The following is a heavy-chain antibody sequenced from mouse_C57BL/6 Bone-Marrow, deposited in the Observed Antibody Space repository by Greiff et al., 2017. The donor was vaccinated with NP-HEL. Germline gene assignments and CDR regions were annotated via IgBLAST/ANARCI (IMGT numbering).Heavy chain of an antibody. V-gene: IGHV1-52*01. CDR3: AREGFAH. CDR1: GYTFTSYW. Sequence: QVQLKQPGAELVRPGSSVKLSCKASGYTFTSYWMHWVKQRPIQGLEWIGNIDPSDSETHYNQNFKDKATLTVDKSSSTAYLQLSSLTSEDSAVYNCAREGFAHWGPQSLGTVSA. CDR2: IDPSDSET. J-gene: IGHJ3*01.